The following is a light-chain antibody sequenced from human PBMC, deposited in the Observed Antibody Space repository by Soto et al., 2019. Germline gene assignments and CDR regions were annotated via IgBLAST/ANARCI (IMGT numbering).Light chain of an antibody. J-gene: IGKJ1*01. CDR3: QQYYSYPRT. Sequence: AIRMTQSPSSLSASTGDRVTITCRASQGISSYLAWYQQKPGKAPKPLIYAAFTLQSGVPSRFSGSGSGTDFTLTISCLQSEDFATYYCQQYYSYPRTFGQGTKVEIK. CDR1: QGISSY. V-gene: IGKV1-8*01. CDR2: AAF.